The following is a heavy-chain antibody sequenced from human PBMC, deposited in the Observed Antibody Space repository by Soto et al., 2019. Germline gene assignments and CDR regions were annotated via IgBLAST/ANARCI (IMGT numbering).Heavy chain of an antibody. Sequence: QITLKESGPTLVKPTQTLTLTCTFSGFSLSTSGVGVGWIRQPPGKALEGLALIYWDDGKRYSPSLKSRLTITKATSKYPVALTMTKVDPLDTDTYYSAHSLLPTRGSRGAFHSWGKGTLVTVSS. V-gene: IGHV2-5*02. CDR1: GFSLSTSGVG. J-gene: IGHJ5*01. D-gene: IGHD3-10*01. CDR3: AHSLLPTRGSRGAFHS. CDR2: IYWDDGK.